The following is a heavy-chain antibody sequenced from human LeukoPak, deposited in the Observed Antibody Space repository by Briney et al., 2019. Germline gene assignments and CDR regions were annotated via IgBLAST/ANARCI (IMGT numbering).Heavy chain of an antibody. CDR1: GGSISSSSYY. J-gene: IGHJ5*02. CDR2: IYYSGST. CDR3: ARHLVPAAIPDWFDP. V-gene: IGHV4-39*01. Sequence: SETLSLTCTVSGGSISSSSYYWGWIRQPPGKGLEWIGSIYYSGSTYYNPSLKSRVTISVDTSKNQFSLKLSSVTAADTAVYYCARHLVPAAIPDWFDPWGQGTLVTVSS. D-gene: IGHD2-2*01.